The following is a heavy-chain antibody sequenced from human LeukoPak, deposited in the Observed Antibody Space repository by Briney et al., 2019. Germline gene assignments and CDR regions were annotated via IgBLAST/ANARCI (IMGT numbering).Heavy chain of an antibody. CDR1: GYTLTELS. Sequence: ASVKVSCKVSGYTLTELSMHWVRQAPGEGLEWMGWISAYNGYTNYAQKLQVRVTMTTDTSTSTAYMELRSLRSDDTAVYYCARDGGSRPLEYWGQGTLVTVSS. CDR2: ISAYNGYT. D-gene: IGHD3-3*01. V-gene: IGHV1-18*01. J-gene: IGHJ4*02. CDR3: ARDGGSRPLEY.